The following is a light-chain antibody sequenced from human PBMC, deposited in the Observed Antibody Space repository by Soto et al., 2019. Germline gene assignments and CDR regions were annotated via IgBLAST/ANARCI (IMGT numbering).Light chain of an antibody. CDR2: EVR. Sequence: QSALTQPASVSGSPGQSITISCTGTSSDVGFYNYVSWYQQNPGKAPKLMIYEVRNRPSGVSNRFSGSKSGNTASLTIAGLQAEDDADYYFSLFTNTGTLVFGTGTKLTVL. CDR3: SLFTNTGTLV. J-gene: IGLJ1*01. CDR1: SSDVGFYNY. V-gene: IGLV2-14*01.